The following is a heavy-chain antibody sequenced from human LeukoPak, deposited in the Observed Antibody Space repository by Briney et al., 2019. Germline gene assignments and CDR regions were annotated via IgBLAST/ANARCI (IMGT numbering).Heavy chain of an antibody. CDR3: ARGVEMAIDY. CDR1: GGSFNGYY. CDR2: INHSGST. D-gene: IGHD5-24*01. J-gene: IGHJ4*02. Sequence: SETLSLTCAVYGGSFNGYYWSWIRQPPGKGLEWVGEINHSGSTNYNPSLKSRVTISVDTSKNQFSLKLSSVTAADTAVYYCARGVEMAIDYWGQGTLVTVSS. V-gene: IGHV4-34*01.